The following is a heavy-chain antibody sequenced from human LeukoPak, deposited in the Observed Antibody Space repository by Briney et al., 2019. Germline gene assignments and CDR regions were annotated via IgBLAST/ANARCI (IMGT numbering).Heavy chain of an antibody. J-gene: IGHJ4*02. CDR2: ISYDGSNK. V-gene: IGHV3-30*02. D-gene: IGHD1-7*01. CDR1: GFIFNNYD. Sequence: PGGSLRLSCAASGFIFNNYDMHWVRQAPGKGLEWVAFISYDGSNKYYADSVKGRFTISRDNSKNTVYLQMNSLRAEDTAVFYCARDRGTNGNYHRGYFDYWGQGTLVTVSS. CDR3: ARDRGTNGNYHRGYFDY.